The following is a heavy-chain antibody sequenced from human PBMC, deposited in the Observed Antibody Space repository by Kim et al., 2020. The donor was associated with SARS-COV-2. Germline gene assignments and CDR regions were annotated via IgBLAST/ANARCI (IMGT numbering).Heavy chain of an antibody. CDR3: AKDIARRGYSYGLVDYFDY. D-gene: IGHD5-18*01. J-gene: IGHJ4*02. Sequence: GRFTISRDNSKNTLYLQMNSLRAEDTAVYYCAKDIARRGYSYGLVDYFDYWGQGTLVTVSS. V-gene: IGHV3-23*01.